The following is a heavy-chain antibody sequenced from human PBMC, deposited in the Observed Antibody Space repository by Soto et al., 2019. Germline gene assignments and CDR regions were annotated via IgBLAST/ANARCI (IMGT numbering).Heavy chain of an antibody. CDR2: VNPSGGHT. Sequence: QVQLMQSGAEVKKPGALVKVSCKASGDTFTEYYIHWVRQAPGQGLEWMGTVNPSGGHTTYAQHFLGRVTMTRDTATSTLYMELTSLTSEDTAVYCCARGGHVVVVTAALDYWGQGTLVTVSS. V-gene: IGHV1-46*01. D-gene: IGHD2-21*02. J-gene: IGHJ4*02. CDR1: GDTFTEYY. CDR3: ARGGHVVVVTAALDY.